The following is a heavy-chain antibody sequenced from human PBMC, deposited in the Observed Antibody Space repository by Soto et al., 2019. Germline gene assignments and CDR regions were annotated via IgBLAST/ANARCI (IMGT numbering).Heavy chain of an antibody. CDR3: ARVLGYSSGWYDY. J-gene: IGHJ4*02. CDR1: GYTFTSYA. D-gene: IGHD6-19*01. V-gene: IGHV1-3*01. Sequence: QVQLVQSGAEVKKPGASVKVSCKASGYTFTSYAMHWVRQAPGQRLEWMGWINAGNGNTKYSQKFQGRVTITRDTSARTAYMELSSLRSEDTAVYYCARVLGYSSGWYDYWGQGPLVTVSS. CDR2: INAGNGNT.